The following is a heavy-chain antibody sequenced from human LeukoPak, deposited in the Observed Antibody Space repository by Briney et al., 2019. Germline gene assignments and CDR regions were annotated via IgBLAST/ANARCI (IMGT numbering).Heavy chain of an antibody. CDR2: ISYDGSNK. CDR3: ANLNSGYDFVYPPYDY. J-gene: IGHJ4*02. Sequence: GRSLRLSCAASGFTFSSYGMHWVRQAPGKGLEWVAVISYDGSNKYYADSVKGRFTISRDNSKNTLYLQMNSLRAEDTGVYYCANLNSGYDFVYPPYDYWGQGTLVTVSS. CDR1: GFTFSSYG. D-gene: IGHD5-12*01. V-gene: IGHV3-30*18.